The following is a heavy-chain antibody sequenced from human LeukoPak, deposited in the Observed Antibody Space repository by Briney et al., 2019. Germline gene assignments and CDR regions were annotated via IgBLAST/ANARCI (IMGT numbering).Heavy chain of an antibody. Sequence: GGSLRLSCAASGFNFSDYGMNWVRQPPGSGLEWVSSISSTGAYIYYADSLKGRFTISRDNAKNSLYLQMNSLRGEDTAVYYCARYTYSSGWIDNWGQGTLVTVSS. V-gene: IGHV3-21*01. CDR1: GFNFSDYG. CDR2: ISSTGAYI. CDR3: ARYTYSSGWIDN. D-gene: IGHD6-19*01. J-gene: IGHJ4*02.